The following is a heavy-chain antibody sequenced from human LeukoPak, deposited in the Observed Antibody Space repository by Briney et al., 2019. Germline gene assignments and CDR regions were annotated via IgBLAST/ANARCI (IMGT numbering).Heavy chain of an antibody. J-gene: IGHJ4*02. V-gene: IGHV4-34*01. CDR3: GYADYRRGDDY. CDR2: INHSGST. Sequence: SETLSLTCAVYGGSFSGYYWSWIRQTPGKGLEWIGEINHSGSTNYNPSLKSRVTISVDTSKNQFSLKLSSVTAADTAVYYCGYADYRRGDDYWGQGTLVTVSS. D-gene: IGHD4-17*01. CDR1: GGSFSGYY.